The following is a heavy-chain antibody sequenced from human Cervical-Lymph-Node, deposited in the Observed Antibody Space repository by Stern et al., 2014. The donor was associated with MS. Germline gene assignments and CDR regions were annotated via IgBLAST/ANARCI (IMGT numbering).Heavy chain of an antibody. J-gene: IGHJ3*01. Sequence: VQLVESGADVKKPGASVTVSCRTSGYTFIDYYIHWVRQSPGKGLEWMGIINLSDGATTYAQKFQGRVTMTRDTSTNTAYMQLGSLTSEDTAVFFCAREGADNDAFDVWGQGTMVTVSS. CDR3: AREGADNDAFDV. D-gene: IGHD1-26*01. CDR2: INLSDGAT. V-gene: IGHV1-46*03. CDR1: GYTFIDYY.